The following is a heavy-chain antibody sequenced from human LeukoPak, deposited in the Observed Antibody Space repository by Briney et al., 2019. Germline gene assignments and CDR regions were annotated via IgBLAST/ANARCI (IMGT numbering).Heavy chain of an antibody. CDR2: FYYSGST. CDR1: GGSITISNYY. J-gene: IGHJ4*02. Sequence: SETLSLTCTVSGGSITISNYYWGWLRQPPGKGLQWIGSFYYSGSTYYNPSLKSRVTISVDTSKSQFSLKLTSVTAADTAVYYCARKQWVMYYFDSWGQGTLVTVSS. V-gene: IGHV4-39*01. CDR3: ARKQWVMYYFDS. D-gene: IGHD6-19*01.